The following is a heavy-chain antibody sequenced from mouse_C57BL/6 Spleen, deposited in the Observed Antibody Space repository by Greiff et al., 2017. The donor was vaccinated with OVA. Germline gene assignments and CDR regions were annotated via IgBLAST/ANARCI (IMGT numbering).Heavy chain of an antibody. Sequence: EVQVVESGPELVKPGASVKISCKASGYTFTDYYMNWVKQSHGKSLEWIGDINPNNGGTSYNQKFKGKATLTVDKSSSTAYMELRSLTSEDSAVYYCARDYYGSSYGYFDVWGTGTTVTVSS. D-gene: IGHD1-1*01. J-gene: IGHJ1*03. V-gene: IGHV1-26*01. CDR2: INPNNGGT. CDR3: ARDYYGSSYGYFDV. CDR1: GYTFTDYY.